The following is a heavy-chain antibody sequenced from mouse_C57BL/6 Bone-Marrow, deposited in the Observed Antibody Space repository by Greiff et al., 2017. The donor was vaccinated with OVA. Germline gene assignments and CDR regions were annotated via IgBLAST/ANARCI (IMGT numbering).Heavy chain of an antibody. J-gene: IGHJ3*01. V-gene: IGHV14-4*01. CDR3: TPDSTWFAY. CDR1: GFNIKDDY. CDR2: IDPENGDT. D-gene: IGHD2-5*01. Sequence: EVQLVESGAELVRPGASVKLSCTASGFNIKDDYMHWVKQRPEQGLEWIGWIDPENGDTEYASKFQGKATITADTSSNTAYLQLSSLTSEDTAGYYCTPDSTWFAYWGQGTLVTVSA.